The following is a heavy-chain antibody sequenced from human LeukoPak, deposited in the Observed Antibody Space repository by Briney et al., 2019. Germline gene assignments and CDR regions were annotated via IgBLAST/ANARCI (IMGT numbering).Heavy chain of an antibody. CDR1: GFTFSSYW. Sequence: SGGSLRLSCAASGFTFSSYWMSWVRQAPGKGLEWVANIKQDGSEKYYVDSVKGRFTISRDNSKNTLYLQMNSLRAEDTAVYYCAREGGNYYFDYWGQGTLVTVSS. V-gene: IGHV3-7*01. J-gene: IGHJ4*02. D-gene: IGHD1-7*01. CDR2: IKQDGSEK. CDR3: AREGGNYYFDY.